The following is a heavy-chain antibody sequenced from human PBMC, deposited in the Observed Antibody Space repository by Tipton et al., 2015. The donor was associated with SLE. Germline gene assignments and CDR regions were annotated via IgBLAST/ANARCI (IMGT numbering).Heavy chain of an antibody. CDR3: ARDTDYYYMDV. Sequence: TLSLTCTVSGCSISSYYWSWIRQSPGKGLECIGYIYYSGSTNYNPSLKSRVTISVDTSKNQFSLKLSSVTAADTAVYYCARDTDYYYMDVWGKGTTVTVSS. J-gene: IGHJ6*03. CDR2: IYYSGST. V-gene: IGHV4-59*01. CDR1: GCSISSYY.